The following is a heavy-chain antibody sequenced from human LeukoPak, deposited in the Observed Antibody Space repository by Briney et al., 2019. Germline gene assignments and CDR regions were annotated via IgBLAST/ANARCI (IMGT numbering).Heavy chain of an antibody. CDR1: GYIFTGYY. V-gene: IGHV1-2*02. J-gene: IGHJ6*03. Sequence: ASVKVSCKASGYIFTGYYMHWARQAPGQGLEWMGWINPNSGDTNYARKFQGRVTMTRDTSISTAYMELSRLISDDTAVYYCARGPAPAYYYYYYMDVWGKGTTVTVSS. CDR3: ARGPAPAYYYYYYMDV. D-gene: IGHD2-2*01. CDR2: INPNSGDT.